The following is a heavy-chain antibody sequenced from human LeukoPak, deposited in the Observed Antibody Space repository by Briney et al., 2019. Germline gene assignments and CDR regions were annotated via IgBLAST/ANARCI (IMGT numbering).Heavy chain of an antibody. J-gene: IGHJ4*02. CDR3: ARSYGSGSYFDS. D-gene: IGHD3-10*01. V-gene: IGHV4-59*11. CDR2: ISYSGNT. Sequence: PSETLSLTCTASGGSISSHYWSWIRQPPGKGLEWIGYISYSGNTKYNPSLKSRVTMSIDTSKNQFSLRLSSVTAADMVVYYCARSYGSGSYFDSWGQGTLVTVSS. CDR1: GGSISSHY.